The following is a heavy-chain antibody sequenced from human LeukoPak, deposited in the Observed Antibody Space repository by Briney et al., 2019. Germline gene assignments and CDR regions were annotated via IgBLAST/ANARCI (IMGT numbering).Heavy chain of an antibody. CDR2: IYTSGST. CDR1: GGSISSGSYY. CDR3: ARGYSSRYNWFDP. V-gene: IGHV4-61*02. J-gene: IGHJ5*02. D-gene: IGHD6-13*01. Sequence: PSETLSLTCTVSGGSISSGSYYWSWLRQPAGKGLEWIGRIYTSGSTDYDPSLKSRVTISVDTSKNQFSLELSSVTAADTAVYYCARGYSSRYNWFDPWGQGTLVTVSS.